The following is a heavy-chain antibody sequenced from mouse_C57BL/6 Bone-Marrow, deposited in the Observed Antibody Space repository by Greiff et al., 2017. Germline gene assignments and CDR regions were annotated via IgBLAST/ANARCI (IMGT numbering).Heavy chain of an antibody. D-gene: IGHD1-1*01. CDR2: IWTGGGT. J-gene: IGHJ4*01. V-gene: IGHV2-9-1*01. Sequence: VQLKESGPGLVAPSQSLSITCTVSGFSLTSYAISWVRQPPGKGLEGLGVIWTGGGTNYNSALKSRLSISKDNSKSQVFLKMNSLQTDDTARYYCARNGDYGSSYAMDYWCPGTSVTVSS. CDR3: ARNGDYGSSYAMDY. CDR1: GFSLTSYA.